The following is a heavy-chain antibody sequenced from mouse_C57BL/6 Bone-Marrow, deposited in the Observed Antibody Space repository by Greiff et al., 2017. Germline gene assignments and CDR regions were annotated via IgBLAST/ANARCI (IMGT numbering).Heavy chain of an antibody. Sequence: QVQLQQPGAELVKPGASVKLSCKASGYTFTSYWMQWVKQRPGQGLEWIGEIDPSDSYTNYNQKFKGKATLTVDTSSSTAYMRLSSLTSEDSAVYDCAREGTVVLDWYFDVWGTGTTVTVSS. CDR2: IDPSDSYT. V-gene: IGHV1-50*01. CDR3: AREGTVVLDWYFDV. CDR1: GYTFTSYW. J-gene: IGHJ1*03. D-gene: IGHD1-1*01.